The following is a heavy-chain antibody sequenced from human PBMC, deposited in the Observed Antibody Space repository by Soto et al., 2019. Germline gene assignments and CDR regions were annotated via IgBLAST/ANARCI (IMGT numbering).Heavy chain of an antibody. CDR2: VSYDGNNK. Sequence: QVQLVESGGGVVQPGRSLRLSCAASGFTFSNHAIHWIRQAPGKGLEWVAVVSYDGNNKYYGDSVKGRFTTSRDNSKNTLYLQMISLSTEDTAIYYCARGRRTANDWGYFDNWGQGTLVTVSS. CDR3: ARGRRTANDWGYFDN. CDR1: GFTFSNHA. V-gene: IGHV3-30-3*01. D-gene: IGHD2-21*01. J-gene: IGHJ4*02.